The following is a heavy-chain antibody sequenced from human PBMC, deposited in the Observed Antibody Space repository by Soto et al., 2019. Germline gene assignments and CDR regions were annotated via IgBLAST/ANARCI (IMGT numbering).Heavy chain of an antibody. V-gene: IGHV5-51*01. J-gene: IGHJ5*02. CDR2: IYPGDSDA. Sequence: GESLKISCNSSGYSFTNYWIGWVRQMPGKGLEWMGIIYPGDSDARYSPSFQGQVTISADKSISTAYLQWSSLKASDTAMYYCARHSYYGSGSYLRSPFDPWGQGTLVTVSS. CDR1: GYSFTNYW. CDR3: ARHSYYGSGSYLRSPFDP. D-gene: IGHD3-10*01.